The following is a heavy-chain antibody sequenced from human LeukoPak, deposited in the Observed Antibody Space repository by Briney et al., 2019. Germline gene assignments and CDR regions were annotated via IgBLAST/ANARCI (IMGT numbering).Heavy chain of an antibody. CDR1: GYTFTGYY. D-gene: IGHD1-26*01. CDR3: ARSTYSGSYRARGYYFDY. CDR2: INPNSGGT. Sequence: ASAKVSCKASGYTFTGYYMHWVRQAPGQGLEWMGWINPNSGGTNYAQKLQGRVTMTRDTSISTAYMELSRLRSDDTAVYYCARSTYSGSYRARGYYFDYWGQGTLVTVSS. J-gene: IGHJ4*02. V-gene: IGHV1-2*02.